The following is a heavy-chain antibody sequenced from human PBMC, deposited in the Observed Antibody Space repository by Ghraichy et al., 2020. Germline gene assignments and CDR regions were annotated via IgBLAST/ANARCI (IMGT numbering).Heavy chain of an antibody. D-gene: IGHD3-22*01. J-gene: IGHJ4*02. Sequence: SETLSLTCTVSGGSISGYYWSWVRQPPGEGLEWIGFIYYSGTTNYNPSLESRVTISVDTSKSQFSLKLRTVTAADTAVYYCARHPAPYSSGSAFDSWGQGTLVTVSS. CDR2: IYYSGTT. V-gene: IGHV4-59*08. CDR3: ARHPAPYSSGSAFDS. CDR1: GGSISGYY.